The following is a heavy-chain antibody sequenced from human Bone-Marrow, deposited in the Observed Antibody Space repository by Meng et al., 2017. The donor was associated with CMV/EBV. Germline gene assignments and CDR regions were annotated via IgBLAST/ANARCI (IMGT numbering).Heavy chain of an antibody. CDR2: IWYDGSNK. J-gene: IGHJ6*02. D-gene: IGHD2-15*01. CDR1: GFTFSSYG. V-gene: IGHV3-33*06. Sequence: LSLTCAASGFTFSSYGMHWVRQAPGKGLEWVAVIWYDGSNKYYADSVKGRFTISRDNSKNTLYLQMNSLRAEDTAVYYCAKDRRRLPAPRHNDYGMDVWGQGTTVTVSS. CDR3: AKDRRRLPAPRHNDYGMDV.